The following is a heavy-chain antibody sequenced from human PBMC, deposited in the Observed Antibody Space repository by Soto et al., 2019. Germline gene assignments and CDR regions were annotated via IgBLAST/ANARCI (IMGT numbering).Heavy chain of an antibody. CDR2: ISGSGGSR. V-gene: IGHV3-23*01. CDR1: GFTFSSYA. Sequence: EVQLLESGGGLVQPGGSLRLSCAASGFTFSSYAMSWVRQAPGKGLEWVSVISGSGGSRYYADSVKGRFTISRDNSKTTLYLQMHSLRAEDTAVYYCSRRSSGWYFDYWGQGALVTVSS. CDR3: SRRSSGWYFDY. J-gene: IGHJ4*02. D-gene: IGHD6-19*01.